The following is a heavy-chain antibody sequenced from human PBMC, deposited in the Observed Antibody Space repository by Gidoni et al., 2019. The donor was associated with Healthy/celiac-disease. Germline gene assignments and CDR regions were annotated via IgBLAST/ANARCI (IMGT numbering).Heavy chain of an antibody. D-gene: IGHD2-2*02. Sequence: QVQLVQSGAEVKKPGSSVKVSCKASGGTFSSYAISWVRQAPGKGLEWRGGIIPIVGTANDAQKFQGRGTITADESTSTAEMELSSLRSEDTAGDYCATKVGVGIVVVPAAIVEDYYYYMDVWGKGTTVTVSS. CDR3: ATKVGVGIVVVPAAIVEDYYYYMDV. CDR2: IIPIVGTA. J-gene: IGHJ6*03. V-gene: IGHV1-69*01. CDR1: GGTFSSYA.